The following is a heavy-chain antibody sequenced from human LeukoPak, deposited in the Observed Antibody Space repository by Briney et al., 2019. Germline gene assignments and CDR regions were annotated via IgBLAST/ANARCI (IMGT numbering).Heavy chain of an antibody. CDR2: IYYSGST. V-gene: IGHV4-39*01. CDR1: GGSISSSSYY. Sequence: SETLSLTCTVSGGSISSSSYYWGWIRQPPGKGLEWIGSIYYSGSTYYNPFLKSRVTISVDTSKNQFSLKPSSVTAADTAVYYCASPTVTTHVGAFDIWGQGTMVTVSS. CDR3: ASPTVTTHVGAFDI. D-gene: IGHD4-11*01. J-gene: IGHJ3*02.